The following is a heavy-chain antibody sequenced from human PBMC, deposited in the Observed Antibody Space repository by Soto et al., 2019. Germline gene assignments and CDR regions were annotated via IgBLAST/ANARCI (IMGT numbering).Heavy chain of an antibody. J-gene: IGHJ6*02. Sequence: GGSLRLSCAASGFTFSSHAMHWVRQAPGKGLEWVAVISFDGSNIYYADSVKGRFTISRDNSKNTLYLQMNSLRAEDTAVFYCARGGLGRDYYYGMDVWGQGTTVTVSS. CDR1: GFTFSSHA. CDR3: ARGGLGRDYYYGMDV. CDR2: ISFDGSNI. V-gene: IGHV3-30-3*01.